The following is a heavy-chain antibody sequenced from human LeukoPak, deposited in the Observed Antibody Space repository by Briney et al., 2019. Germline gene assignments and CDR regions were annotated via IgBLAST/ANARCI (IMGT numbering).Heavy chain of an antibody. CDR1: GGSISSGGYY. CDR3: ARVGGYTVTYYFDY. CDR2: IYYSGST. V-gene: IGHV4-31*03. D-gene: IGHD4-17*01. Sequence: SETLSLTCTVSGGSISSGGYYWSWIRQHPGKGLEWIGYIYYSGSTYYNPSLKSRVTISVDTSKNQFSLKLGSVTAADTAVYYCARVGGYTVTYYFDYWGQGTLVTVSS. J-gene: IGHJ4*02.